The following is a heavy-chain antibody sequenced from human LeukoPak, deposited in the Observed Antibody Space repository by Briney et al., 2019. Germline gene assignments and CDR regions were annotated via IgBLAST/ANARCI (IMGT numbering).Heavy chain of an antibody. CDR2: IYYSGSA. D-gene: IGHD1/OR15-1a*01. J-gene: IGHJ6*02. V-gene: IGHV4-39*01. CDR1: GGSISSSSYY. Sequence: SETLSLTCTVSGGSISSSSYYWGWIRQPPGKGLEWIGSIYYSGSAYYNPFLKSRVTISVDTSKNQFSLKLNSVTATDTAVYYGARSGTSRYYFYGMDVWGQGTTVTVSS. CDR3: ARSGTSRYYFYGMDV.